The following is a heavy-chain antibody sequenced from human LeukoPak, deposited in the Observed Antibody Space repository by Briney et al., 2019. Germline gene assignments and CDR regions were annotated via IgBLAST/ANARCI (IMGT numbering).Heavy chain of an antibody. CDR3: ARVPPGREAFDI. CDR1: GYTFTSYD. V-gene: IGHV1-8*02. J-gene: IGHJ3*02. CDR2: MNPNSGNT. D-gene: IGHD1-26*01. Sequence: GASVKVSCKASGYTFTSYDINWVRQATAQGLEWMGWMNPNSGNTGDAQKFQGRVTMTMNTSISTAYMELSSLRSEDTAVYYCARVPPGREAFDIWGQGTMVTVSS.